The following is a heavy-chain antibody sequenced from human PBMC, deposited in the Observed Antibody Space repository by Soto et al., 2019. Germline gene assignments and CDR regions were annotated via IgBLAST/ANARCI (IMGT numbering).Heavy chain of an antibody. CDR3: ARDLSGYSGYEAPDY. Sequence: QVQLVESGGGVVQPGRSLRLSCAASGFTFSSYAMHWVRQAPGKGLEWVAVISYDGSNKYYADSVKGRFTISRDNSKNTLYLQMNSLRAEDTAVYYCARDLSGYSGYEAPDYWGQGTLVTVSS. V-gene: IGHV3-30-3*01. D-gene: IGHD5-12*01. CDR1: GFTFSSYA. CDR2: ISYDGSNK. J-gene: IGHJ4*02.